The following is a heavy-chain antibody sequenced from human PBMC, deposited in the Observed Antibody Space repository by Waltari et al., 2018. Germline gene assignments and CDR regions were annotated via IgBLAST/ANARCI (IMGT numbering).Heavy chain of an antibody. CDR3: ARPWTGSGYYDDAFDI. CDR2: IYHSGGT. J-gene: IGHJ3*02. Sequence: QVQLQESGPGLVKPSETLSLTCAVSGYSISSGYYWGWIRQPPGKGLEWVGSIYHSGGTYYNPSLKSRVTISVDTSKHQFSRKLSSVTAADTAVYYCARPWTGSGYYDDAFDIWGQGTMVTVSS. D-gene: IGHD3-22*01. V-gene: IGHV4-38-2*01. CDR1: GYSISSGYY.